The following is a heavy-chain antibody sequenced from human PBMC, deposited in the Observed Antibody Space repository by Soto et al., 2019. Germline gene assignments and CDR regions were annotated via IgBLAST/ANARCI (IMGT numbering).Heavy chain of an antibody. CDR2: IYPGDSDT. J-gene: IGHJ5*02. CDR1: GYSFTSYW. V-gene: IGHV5-51*01. CDR3: ARHAYGSGSRGSLYNWFDP. D-gene: IGHD3-10*01. Sequence: GESLKISCKGSGYSFTSYWIGWVRQMPGKGLEWMGIIYPGDSDTRYSPSFQGQVTISADKSISTAYLQWSSLKASDTAMYYCARHAYGSGSRGSLYNWFDPWGQGTLVTVSS.